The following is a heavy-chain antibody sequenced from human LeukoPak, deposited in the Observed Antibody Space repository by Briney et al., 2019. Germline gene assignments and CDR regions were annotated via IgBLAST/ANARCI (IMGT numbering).Heavy chain of an antibody. CDR3: ARDRGDLAAFDI. D-gene: IGHD3-16*01. CDR1: GFTVSSNY. Sequence: PGGSLRLSCAASGFTVSSNYMSWLRQAPGKGLEGVSVIYSGGSTYYADSVKGGFTISRDNSKNTLYLQMNSLRAEDAAVYYCARDRGDLAAFDIWGQGTMVTVSS. J-gene: IGHJ3*02. V-gene: IGHV3-66*01. CDR2: IYSGGST.